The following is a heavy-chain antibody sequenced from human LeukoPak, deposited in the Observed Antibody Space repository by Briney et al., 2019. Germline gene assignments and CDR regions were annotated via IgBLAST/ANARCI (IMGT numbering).Heavy chain of an antibody. D-gene: IGHD2-2*01. Sequence: PGGSLRLSCAASGFTFSSYEMNWVRQAPGKGLEWVSYISSSGSTIYYADSVKGRFTISRDNSKNTLYLQMNSLRAEDTAVYYCAKPDLGYCSSTSCYPNFVDTAMVTDYWGQGTQVTVSS. V-gene: IGHV3-48*03. CDR2: ISSSGSTI. CDR3: AKPDLGYCSSTSCYPNFVDTAMVTDY. CDR1: GFTFSSYE. J-gene: IGHJ4*02.